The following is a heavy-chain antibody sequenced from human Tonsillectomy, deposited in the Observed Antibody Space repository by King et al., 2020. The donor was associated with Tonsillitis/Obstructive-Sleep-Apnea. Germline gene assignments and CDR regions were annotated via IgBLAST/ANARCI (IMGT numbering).Heavy chain of an antibody. J-gene: IGHJ4*02. D-gene: IGHD2/OR15-2a*01. CDR2: IHPNSGDT. V-gene: IGHV1-2*06. Sequence: QLVQSGAEVKPPGASVKVSCKASGYTFTGYYIHWVRQAPGQGLEWGGRIHPNSGDTNYAEKFQGRVTMTRDTSISTAYMELSGLKSDDTAIFYCARAAENTDYFDYWGQEILVTVSS. CDR3: ARAAENTDYFDY. CDR1: GYTFTGYY.